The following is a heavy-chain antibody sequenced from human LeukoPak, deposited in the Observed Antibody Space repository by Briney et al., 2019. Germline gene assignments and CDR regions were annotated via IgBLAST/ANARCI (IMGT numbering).Heavy chain of an antibody. D-gene: IGHD3-22*01. CDR2: IYDDGRT. CDR1: GFSVSNNY. CDR3: AIRDAAYYYDSSGYYWPFDI. Sequence: GGSLRLSCAASGFSVSNNYMNWVRQAPGKGLEWVSVIYDDGRTFFADSVKGRFTISRDNSKNTLCLQMTSLRAEDTAVYYCAIRDAAYYYDSSGYYWPFDIWGQGTMVTVSS. V-gene: IGHV3-53*01. J-gene: IGHJ3*02.